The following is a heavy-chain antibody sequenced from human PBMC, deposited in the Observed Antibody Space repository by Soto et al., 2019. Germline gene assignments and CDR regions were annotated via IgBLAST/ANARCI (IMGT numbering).Heavy chain of an antibody. V-gene: IGHV3-23*01. J-gene: IGHJ4*02. CDR2: ISGSGGST. Sequence: GGSLRLSCAASGFTVSSTYMSWVRQAPGKGLEWVSAISGSGGSTYYADSVKGRFTISRDNSKNTLYLQMNSLRAEDTAVYYCAKKRIIAAAGTPQSNNFDYWGQGTLVTVSS. D-gene: IGHD6-13*01. CDR1: GFTVSSTY. CDR3: AKKRIIAAAGTPQSNNFDY.